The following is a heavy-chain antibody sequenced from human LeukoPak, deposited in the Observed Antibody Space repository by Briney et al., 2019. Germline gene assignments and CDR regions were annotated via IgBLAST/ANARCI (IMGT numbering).Heavy chain of an antibody. CDR3: ARSTVGYCSGGSCPMVY. CDR2: INSDGSST. V-gene: IGHV3-74*01. J-gene: IGHJ4*02. Sequence: PGGSLRLPCAASGFTFSSYWMHWVRQAPGKGLVWVSRINSDGSSTSYADSVKGRFTISRDNAKNTLYLQMNSLRAEDTAVYYCARSTVGYCSGGSCPMVYWGQGTLVTVSS. D-gene: IGHD2-15*01. CDR1: GFTFSSYW.